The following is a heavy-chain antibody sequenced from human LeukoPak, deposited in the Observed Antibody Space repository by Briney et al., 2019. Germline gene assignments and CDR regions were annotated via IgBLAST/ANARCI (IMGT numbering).Heavy chain of an antibody. CDR3: AKEVSNWNYPNWFDP. D-gene: IGHD1-7*01. J-gene: IGHJ5*02. CDR1: GFTFSSYA. V-gene: IGHV3-23*01. CDR2: ISGSGGST. Sequence: GGSLRLSCAASGFTFSSYAMSCVRQAPGKGLEWVSAISGSGGSTYYADSVKGRFTISRDNSKNTLYLQMNSLRAEDTAVYYCAKEVSNWNYPNWFDPWGQGTLVTVSS.